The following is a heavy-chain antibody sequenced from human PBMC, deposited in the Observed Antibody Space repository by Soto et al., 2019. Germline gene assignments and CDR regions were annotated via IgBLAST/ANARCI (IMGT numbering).Heavy chain of an antibody. CDR2: IYSGGST. V-gene: IGHV3-53*04. CDR3: ASVATIDEAFDAFDI. J-gene: IGHJ3*02. Sequence: GGSLRLSCAASGFTVSSNYMSWVRQAPGKGLEWVSVIYSGGSTYYADSVKGRFTNSRHNSKNTLYLQMNSLRAEDTAVYYCASVATIDEAFDAFDIWGQGTMVTVSS. CDR1: GFTVSSNY. D-gene: IGHD5-12*01.